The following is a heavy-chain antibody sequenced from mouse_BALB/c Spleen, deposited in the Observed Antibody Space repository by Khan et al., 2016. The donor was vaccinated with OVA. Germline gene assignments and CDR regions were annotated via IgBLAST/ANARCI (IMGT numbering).Heavy chain of an antibody. J-gene: IGHJ3*01. Sequence: EVELVESGGGLVQPGGSRKLSCAASGFTFIDYGMAWVRQTPGKGPEWIAFISSVAYSIYYADTVTGRFTISRENVKNTLYLEMSSLRSDDTAMYYCARGGFAYWGQGTLVTVSA. CDR1: GFTFIDYG. CDR2: ISSVAYSI. CDR3: ARGGFAY. V-gene: IGHV5-15*02.